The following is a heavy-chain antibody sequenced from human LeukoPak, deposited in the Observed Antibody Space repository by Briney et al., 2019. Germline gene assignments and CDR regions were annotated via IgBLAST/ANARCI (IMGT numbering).Heavy chain of an antibody. CDR3: ARARERWLQSDY. D-gene: IGHD5-24*01. CDR1: GYTSTSYA. J-gene: IGHJ4*02. Sequence: ASVKVSCKASGYTSTSYAMHWVRQAPGQRLEWMGWINAGNGNTKYSQKFQGRVTITRDTSASTAYMELSSLRSEDTAVYYCARARERWLQSDYWGQGTLVTVSS. V-gene: IGHV1-3*01. CDR2: INAGNGNT.